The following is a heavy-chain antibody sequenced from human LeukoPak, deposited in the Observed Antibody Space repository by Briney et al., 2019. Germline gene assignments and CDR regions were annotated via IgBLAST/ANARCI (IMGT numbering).Heavy chain of an antibody. J-gene: IGHJ6*03. CDR1: GGSISSYY. CDR3: ARSGPYYYYYYMDV. V-gene: IGHV4-4*08. D-gene: IGHD2-8*02. CDR2: IYTSGST. Sequence: SETLSLTCTVSGGSISSYYWSWIRQPPGKGLEWIGRIYTSGSTNYNPSLKSRVTISVDTSKNQFSLKLSSVTAADTAVYYCARSGPYYYYYYMDVWGKGTTVTISS.